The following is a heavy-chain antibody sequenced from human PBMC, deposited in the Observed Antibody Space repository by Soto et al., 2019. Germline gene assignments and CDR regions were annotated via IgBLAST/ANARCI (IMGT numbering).Heavy chain of an antibody. CDR3: ARDMNDSSGYYYLPIDY. CDR1: GFTFSSYA. CDR2: ISYDGSNK. J-gene: IGHJ4*02. V-gene: IGHV3-30-3*01. D-gene: IGHD3-22*01. Sequence: GGSLRLSCAASGFTFSSYAMHWVRQAPGKGLEWVAVISYDGSNKYYADSVKGRFTISRDNSKNTLYLQMNSLRAEDTAVYYCARDMNDSSGYYYLPIDYWGQGTLVTVSS.